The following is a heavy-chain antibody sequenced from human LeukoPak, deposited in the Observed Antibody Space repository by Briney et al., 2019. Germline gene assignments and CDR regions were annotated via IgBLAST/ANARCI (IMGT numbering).Heavy chain of an antibody. CDR1: GFTFGDHI. CDR2: VSGSDSTV. J-gene: IGHJ4*02. CDR3: VRQFAS. V-gene: IGHV3-48*01. Sequence: GGSLRLSCAASGFTFGDHIMNWVRQLPGKRLEWVAYVSGSDSTVYYADSVKGRFTASRDNGKSSLYLQMNSLRVEDTALYYCVRQFASWGQGTLVTVSS.